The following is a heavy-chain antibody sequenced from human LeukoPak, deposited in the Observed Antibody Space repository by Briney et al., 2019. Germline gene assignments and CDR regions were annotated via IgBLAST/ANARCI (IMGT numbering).Heavy chain of an antibody. Sequence: GGSLRLSCAASGFTFSDYYMSWIRQAPGKGQEWVSYISSSGSTIYYADSVKGRFTISRDNAKNSLYLQMNSLRAEDTAVYYCARDGYYGSGETYYYYGMDVWGQGTTVTVSS. CDR2: ISSSGSTI. D-gene: IGHD3-10*01. V-gene: IGHV3-11*01. CDR3: ARDGYYGSGETYYYYGMDV. CDR1: GFTFSDYY. J-gene: IGHJ6*02.